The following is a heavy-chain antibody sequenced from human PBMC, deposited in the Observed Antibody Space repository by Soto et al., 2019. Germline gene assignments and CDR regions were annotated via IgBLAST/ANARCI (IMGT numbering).Heavy chain of an antibody. V-gene: IGHV3-20*04. Sequence: GGSLRLSCAASGFTFDDYGMSWVRQAPGKGLEWVSGINWNGGSTGYADSVKGRFTISRDNAKNSLYLQMNSLRAEDAALYYCARTMVRGYYYYGMDVWGQGTTVTVSS. D-gene: IGHD3-10*01. CDR2: INWNGGST. CDR1: GFTFDDYG. CDR3: ARTMVRGYYYYGMDV. J-gene: IGHJ6*02.